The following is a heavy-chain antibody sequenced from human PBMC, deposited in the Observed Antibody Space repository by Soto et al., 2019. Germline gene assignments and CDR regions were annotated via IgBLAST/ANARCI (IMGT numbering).Heavy chain of an antibody. CDR3: ARAHDYGDYQDCWFDP. V-gene: IGHV4-59*01. D-gene: IGHD4-17*01. Sequence: PSETLSLTCTVSGGSISSYYWSWIRQPPGKGLEWIGYIYYSGSTNYNPSLKSRVTISVDTSKNQFSLKLSSVTAADTAVYYCARAHDYGDYQDCWFDPWGQGTLVTVSS. CDR1: GGSISSYY. J-gene: IGHJ5*02. CDR2: IYYSGST.